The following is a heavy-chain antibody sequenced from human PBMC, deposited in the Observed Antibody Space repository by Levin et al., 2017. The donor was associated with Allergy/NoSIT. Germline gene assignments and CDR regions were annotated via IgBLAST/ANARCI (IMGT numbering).Heavy chain of an antibody. CDR3: ARQAALAYFDY. D-gene: IGHD6-25*01. V-gene: IGHV5-51*01. Sequence: RGESLKISCKGSGYSFTNYWIGWVRQMPGKGLEWMGIIYPDDSDTRYNPSFQGQVTISADKSIRTAYLQWSSLKASDTAMYYCARQAALAYFDYWGQGTLVTVSS. CDR1: GYSFTNYW. J-gene: IGHJ4*02. CDR2: IYPDDSDT.